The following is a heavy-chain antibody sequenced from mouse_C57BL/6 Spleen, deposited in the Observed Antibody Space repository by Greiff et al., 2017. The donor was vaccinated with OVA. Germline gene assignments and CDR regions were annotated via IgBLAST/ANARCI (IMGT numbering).Heavy chain of an antibody. Sequence: EVKLVESGEGLVKPGGSLKLSCAASGFTFSSYAMSWVRQTPEKRLEWVAYISSGGDYIYYADTVKGRFTISRDNTRNTLYLQMISLKSEDTAMYYCTRDRDYDAMDYWGQGTSVTVSS. CDR3: TRDRDYDAMDY. J-gene: IGHJ4*01. D-gene: IGHD2-14*01. CDR1: GFTFSSYA. CDR2: ISSGGDYI. V-gene: IGHV5-9-1*02.